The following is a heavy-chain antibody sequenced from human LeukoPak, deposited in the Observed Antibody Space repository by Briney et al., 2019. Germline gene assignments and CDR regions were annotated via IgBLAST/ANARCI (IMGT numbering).Heavy chain of an antibody. D-gene: IGHD3-22*01. Sequence: SETLSLTCAVYGGSFSAYYWSWIRQSPGKGLEWIGEINNSGTTNYNPSLKSRVTISIDTSKNQFSLILTSVTAADTAVYYCASDRQYDSSGPEALCHHYMDVWGKGATVTVSS. CDR1: GGSFSAYY. CDR3: ASDRQYDSSGPEALCHHYMDV. CDR2: INNSGTT. V-gene: IGHV4-34*01. J-gene: IGHJ6*03.